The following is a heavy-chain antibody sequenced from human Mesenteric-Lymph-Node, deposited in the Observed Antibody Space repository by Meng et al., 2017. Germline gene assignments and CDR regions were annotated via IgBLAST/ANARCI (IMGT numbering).Heavy chain of an antibody. Sequence: ASVKVSCKASGYTFTGYYMHWVRQAPGQGLEWMGWINPNSGGTNYAQKFQGRVTMTRDTSISTAYMELSRLRSDDTAVYYCAGRTYSSSWYSNDYWGQGTLVTVSS. D-gene: IGHD6-13*01. CDR2: INPNSGGT. CDR3: AGRTYSSSWYSNDY. V-gene: IGHV1-2*02. J-gene: IGHJ4*02. CDR1: GYTFTGYY.